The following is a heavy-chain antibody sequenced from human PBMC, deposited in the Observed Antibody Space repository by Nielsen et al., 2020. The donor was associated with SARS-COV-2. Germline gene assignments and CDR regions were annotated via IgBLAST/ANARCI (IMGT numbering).Heavy chain of an antibody. CDR2: IDPSDSYT. J-gene: IGHJ4*02. D-gene: IGHD3-3*01. CDR1: GYSFSTYW. Sequence: GESLKISCKGSGYSFSTYWIGWVRQMPGKGLEWMGRIDPSDSYTNYSPSFQGHVTISADKSISTAYLQWSSLKASDTAMYYCARLTTNFWSGHYFDYWGQGTLVTVSS. V-gene: IGHV5-10-1*01. CDR3: ARLTTNFWSGHYFDY.